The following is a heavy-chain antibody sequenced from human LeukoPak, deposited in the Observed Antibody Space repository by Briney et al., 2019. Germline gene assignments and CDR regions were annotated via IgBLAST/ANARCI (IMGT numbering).Heavy chain of an antibody. CDR1: GYTFTSYD. Sequence: ASVKVSCKASGYTFTSYDISWVRQAPGQGLEWMGWISAYNGNTNHAQNLQGRVTMTTDTSTSTAYMELRGLRSDDTAVYYCTSEYSSGWYNYWGQGTLVTVSS. D-gene: IGHD6-19*01. CDR3: TSEYSSGWYNY. J-gene: IGHJ4*02. V-gene: IGHV1-18*01. CDR2: ISAYNGNT.